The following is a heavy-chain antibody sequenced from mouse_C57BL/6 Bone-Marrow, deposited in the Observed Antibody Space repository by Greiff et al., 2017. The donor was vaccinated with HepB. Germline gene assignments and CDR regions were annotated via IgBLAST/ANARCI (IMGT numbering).Heavy chain of an antibody. CDR3: ARRGNSTWFAY. CDR2: IYPRSGNT. CDR1: GYTFTSYG. J-gene: IGHJ3*01. D-gene: IGHD2-1*01. V-gene: IGHV1-81*01. Sequence: LMESGAELARPGASVKLSCKASGYTFTSYGISWVKQRTGQGLEWIGEIYPRSGNTYYNEKFKGKATLTADKSSSTAYMELRSLTSEDSAVYFCARRGNSTWFAYWGQGTLVTVSA.